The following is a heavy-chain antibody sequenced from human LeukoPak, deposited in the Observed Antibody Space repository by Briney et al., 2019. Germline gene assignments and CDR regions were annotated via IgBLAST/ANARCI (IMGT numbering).Heavy chain of an antibody. J-gene: IGHJ4*02. CDR1: EFNVSSNY. V-gene: IGHV3-66*04. D-gene: IGHD1-14*01. CDR2: IYYNGIT. CDR3: ERHAFRSQYNPNDL. Sequence: GGPLRLSCTASEFNVSSNYISWIRQAPGGRLEWLSVIYYNGITFYSDPVKGRFTISRDNSKNTVYLQMNSLRGEDTAIYYCERHAFRSQYNPNDLWGQGTLVTVSS.